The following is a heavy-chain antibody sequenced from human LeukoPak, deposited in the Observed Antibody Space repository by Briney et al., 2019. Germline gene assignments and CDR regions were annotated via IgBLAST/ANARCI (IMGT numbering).Heavy chain of an antibody. V-gene: IGHV3-48*03. Sequence: PGGSLRLSCAASGFTFSSFEMNWDRQAPGKGLEYISYISRSASTIYYADSVKGRFTISRDNARNSVHLQMNSLRAEDTAVYYCASASTDRGYSYGYIYWGQGTLVTVSS. CDR1: GFTFSSFE. J-gene: IGHJ4*02. CDR3: ASASTDRGYSYGYIY. CDR2: ISRSASTI. D-gene: IGHD5-18*01.